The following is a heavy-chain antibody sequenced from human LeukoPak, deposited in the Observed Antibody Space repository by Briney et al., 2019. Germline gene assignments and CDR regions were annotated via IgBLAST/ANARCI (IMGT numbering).Heavy chain of an antibody. J-gene: IGHJ4*02. CDR1: GFTFKTYW. CDR2: IKQDGSDK. V-gene: IGHV3-7*01. Sequence: GGSLRLSCAASGFTFKTYWMIWVRQPPGKGLEWVANIKQDGSDKYYVDSVKGRFTISRDNAKNSLFLQINSLRIDDTAVYYCAIEDGGYFDSWGQGTLVTVSS. CDR3: AIEDGGYFDS.